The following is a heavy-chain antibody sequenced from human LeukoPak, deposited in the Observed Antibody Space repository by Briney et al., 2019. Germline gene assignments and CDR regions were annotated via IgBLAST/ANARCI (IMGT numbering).Heavy chain of an antibody. Sequence: PGGSLRLSCAASGFTFSSHEMNWVRQAPGKGLEWVSYISSSGSAKYYADSEKGRFTISRDNAKNSLDLQMNSLRAEDTAVYYCARAAHYDSSGYYRPDYWGQGTLVTVSS. J-gene: IGHJ4*02. CDR1: GFTFSSHE. CDR2: ISSSGSAK. V-gene: IGHV3-48*03. CDR3: ARAAHYDSSGYYRPDY. D-gene: IGHD3-22*01.